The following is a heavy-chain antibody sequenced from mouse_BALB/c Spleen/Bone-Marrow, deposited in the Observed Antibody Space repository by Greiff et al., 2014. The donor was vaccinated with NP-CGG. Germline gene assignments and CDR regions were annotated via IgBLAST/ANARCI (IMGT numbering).Heavy chain of an antibody. Sequence: DLVKPGASVKLSREASGYTLTNYWINWIKQRPGQGLEWIGRIAPGSGSTYYNEMFKGKATLTVDTSSSTAYIQLSSLSSEDSAVYFCARGIYYGNYVYAMDYWGQGTSVTVSS. CDR3: ARGIYYGNYVYAMDY. D-gene: IGHD2-1*01. CDR1: GYTLTNYW. V-gene: IGHV1S41*01. J-gene: IGHJ4*01. CDR2: IAPGSGST.